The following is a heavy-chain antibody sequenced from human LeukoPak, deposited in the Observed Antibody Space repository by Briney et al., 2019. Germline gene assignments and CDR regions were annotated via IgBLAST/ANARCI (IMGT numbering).Heavy chain of an antibody. J-gene: IGHJ4*02. Sequence: KPSETLSLTCTVSGGSISSYYWSWIRQPPGKGLEWIGYIYYSGSTNYNPSLKSRGTISVDTSKNQFSLKLSSVTAADTAVYYCAGTMESVSFSTFDYWGQGTLVTVSS. CDR2: IYYSGST. D-gene: IGHD1-26*01. CDR3: AGTMESVSFSTFDY. CDR1: GGSISSYY. V-gene: IGHV4-59*12.